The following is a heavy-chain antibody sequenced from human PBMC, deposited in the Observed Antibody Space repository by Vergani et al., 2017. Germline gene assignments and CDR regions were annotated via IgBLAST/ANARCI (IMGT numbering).Heavy chain of an antibody. CDR1: GFAFDDFA. D-gene: IGHD3-9*01. Sequence: VHLLESGGGLVPPGGSLRLSCAASGFAFDDFAMHWVRQVPGKGLEWVSGVSWSSGGLGYADSVKGRFTISRENAKNSLYLQMNNLRAEDTAVYYCARDILTGWSSTLDYWGQGTLVTVSS. CDR2: VSWSSGGL. J-gene: IGHJ4*02. CDR3: ARDILTGWSSTLDY. V-gene: IGHV3-9*01.